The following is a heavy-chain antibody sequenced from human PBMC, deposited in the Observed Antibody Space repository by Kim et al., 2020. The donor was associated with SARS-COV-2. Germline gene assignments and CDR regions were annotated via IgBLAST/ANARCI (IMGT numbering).Heavy chain of an antibody. CDR3: ARDRRGHYGGDGMDV. CDR1: GGSISSYY. Sequence: SETLSLTCTVSGGSISSYYWSWIRQPPGKGLEWIGYIYYSGSTNYNPSLKSRVTISVDTSKNQFSLKLSSVTAADTAVYYCARDRRGHYGGDGMDVWGQGTTVTVSS. D-gene: IGHD4-17*01. CDR2: IYYSGST. J-gene: IGHJ6*02. V-gene: IGHV4-59*13.